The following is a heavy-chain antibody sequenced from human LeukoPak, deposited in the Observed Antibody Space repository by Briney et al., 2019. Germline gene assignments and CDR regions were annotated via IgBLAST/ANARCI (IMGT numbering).Heavy chain of an antibody. V-gene: IGHV3-23*01. Sequence: PGGSLRLSCAASGFTFSSYGVHWVRQAPGKGLEWVSGISGSGGGTSYADSVKGRFTISRDNSENTLYLQMNSLRAEDTAIFYCAKVSGSSSSSLDYWGQGTLVTVSS. J-gene: IGHJ4*02. CDR3: AKVSGSSSSSLDY. CDR1: GFTFSSYG. D-gene: IGHD2-2*01. CDR2: ISGSGGGT.